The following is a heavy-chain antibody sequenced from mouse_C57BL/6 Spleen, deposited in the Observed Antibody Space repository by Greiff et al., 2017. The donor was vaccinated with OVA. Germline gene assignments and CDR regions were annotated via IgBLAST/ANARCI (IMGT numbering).Heavy chain of an antibody. CDR3: ARRGITTVVPHYFDY. CDR2: INPYNGGT. V-gene: IGHV1-19*01. CDR1: GYTFTDYY. J-gene: IGHJ2*01. D-gene: IGHD1-1*01. Sequence: VQLQQSGPVLVKPGASVKMSCKASGYTFTDYYMNWVKQSHGKSLEWIGVINPYNGGTSYNQKFKGKATLTVDKSSSTAYMELNSLTSEDSAVYYCARRGITTVVPHYFDYWGQGTTLTVSS.